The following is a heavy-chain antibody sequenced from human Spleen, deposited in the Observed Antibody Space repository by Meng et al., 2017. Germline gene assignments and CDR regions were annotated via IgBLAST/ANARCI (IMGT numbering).Heavy chain of an antibody. D-gene: IGHD4-11*01. Sequence: VQRQQWGAGLLKASETLSLTCVVSGGSCSDYYWSWIRQPPGKGLEWIGEINHSGSTNYNPSLESRATISVDTSQNNLSLKLSSVTAADSAVYYCARGPTTMAHDFDYWGQGTLVTVSS. CDR3: ARGPTTMAHDFDY. CDR1: GGSCSDYY. V-gene: IGHV4-34*01. CDR2: INHSGST. J-gene: IGHJ4*02.